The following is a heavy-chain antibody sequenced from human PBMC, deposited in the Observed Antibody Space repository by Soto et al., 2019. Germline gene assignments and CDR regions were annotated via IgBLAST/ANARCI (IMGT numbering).Heavy chain of an antibody. CDR2: IYYSGST. D-gene: IGHD3-16*02. V-gene: IGHV4-59*01. CDR3: ARSLYDYMWGSYRKESAFDI. Sequence: SETLSLTCTVSGGSISSYYWSWIRQPPGKGLEWIGYIYYSGSTNYNPSLKSRVTISVDTSKNQFSLKLSSVTAADTAVYYCARSLYDYMWGSYRKESAFDIWGQGTMVTVSS. J-gene: IGHJ3*02. CDR1: GGSISSYY.